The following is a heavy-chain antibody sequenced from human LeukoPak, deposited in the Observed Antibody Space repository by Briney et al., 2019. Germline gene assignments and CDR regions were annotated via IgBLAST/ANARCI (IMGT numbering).Heavy chain of an antibody. J-gene: IGHJ6*03. CDR3: ARDQEASTPGYYYYMGV. Sequence: SSVNVSCKASGGTFSSYAISWVRQAPAQGLEWMGGIIPIFGTANYAQKFQGRVTITADESTSTAYMELSSLRSEDTAVYDCARDQEASTPGYYYYMGVWGKGTTVTVAS. V-gene: IGHV1-69*13. CDR2: IIPIFGTA. D-gene: IGHD5/OR15-5a*01. CDR1: GGTFSSYA.